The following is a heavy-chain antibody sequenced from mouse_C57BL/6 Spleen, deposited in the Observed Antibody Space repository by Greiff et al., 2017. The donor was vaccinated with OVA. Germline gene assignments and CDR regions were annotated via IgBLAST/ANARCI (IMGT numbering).Heavy chain of an antibody. V-gene: IGHV3-6*01. J-gene: IGHJ3*01. Sequence: EVQLQQSGPGLVKPSQSLSLTCSVTGYSITSGSYWNWIRQFPGNKLEWMGFISYDGCNNYKPSLKTRISFTRDTSKNQLVLKLNSVTTEDTATYYGARDHSSPGWCAYWGQGTLVTVSA. CDR2: ISYDGCN. D-gene: IGHD1-1*01. CDR1: GYSITSGSY. CDR3: ARDHSSPGWCAY.